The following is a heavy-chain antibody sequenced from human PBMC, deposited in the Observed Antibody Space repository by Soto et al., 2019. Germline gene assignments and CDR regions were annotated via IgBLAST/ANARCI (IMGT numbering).Heavy chain of an antibody. Sequence: SETLSLTCTVSGGSISSYYWSWIRQPPGKGLEWIGYIYYSGSTNYNPSLKSRVTISVDTSKNQFSLKLSSVTAADTAVYYCARETYCSSTRCYRGNWFDPWGQGTLVTVSS. V-gene: IGHV4-59*12. D-gene: IGHD2-2*01. CDR2: IYYSGST. CDR3: ARETYCSSTRCYRGNWFDP. CDR1: GGSISSYY. J-gene: IGHJ5*02.